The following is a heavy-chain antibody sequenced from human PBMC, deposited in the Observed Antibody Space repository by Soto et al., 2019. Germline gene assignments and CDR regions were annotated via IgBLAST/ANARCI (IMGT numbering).Heavy chain of an antibody. V-gene: IGHV3-7*03. CDR2: IKQDGSAK. Sequence: PGGSLRLSCAASGFALSSHWMGWVRQAPEKGLEWVANIKQDGSAKYYVDSVKGRFTISRDNAENSVYLQMNSLRAEDTAVYYCAKDRGGCSSTSCPPRLFDYWGQGTLVTVSS. J-gene: IGHJ4*02. CDR1: GFALSSHW. D-gene: IGHD2-2*01. CDR3: AKDRGGCSSTSCPPRLFDY.